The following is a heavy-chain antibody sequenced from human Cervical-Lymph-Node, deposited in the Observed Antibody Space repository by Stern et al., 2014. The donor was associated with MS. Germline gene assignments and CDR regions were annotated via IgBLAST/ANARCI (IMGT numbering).Heavy chain of an antibody. V-gene: IGHV4-39*01. Sequence: VQLVESGPGLVKPWETLSLTCTVCGGSITSTNDQWDWIRQSPGKGLEWIGTISYRGWTSHTEPLKRRVIMSVAPPKTHFPLKLTSVPAADTAVYFCARRRGDGRGYHYFDYWGQGALVTVSS. CDR1: GGSITSTNDQ. J-gene: IGHJ4*02. CDR3: ARRRGDGRGYHYFDY. D-gene: IGHD3-22*01. CDR2: ISYRGWT.